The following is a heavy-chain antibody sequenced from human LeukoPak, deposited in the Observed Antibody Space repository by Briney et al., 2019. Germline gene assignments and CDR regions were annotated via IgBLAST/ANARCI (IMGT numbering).Heavy chain of an antibody. CDR2: IRYDGSSK. CDR1: GFTFSNYA. CDR3: ARDQAGSGHYADY. J-gene: IGHJ4*02. Sequence: PGGSLGLSCAASGFTFSNYAMHWVRQAPGKGLEWLAYIRYDGSSKYYADFVKGRFTISRDYSKNTLYLHMNSLRAEDTAVYYCARDQAGSGHYADYWGQGTLVTVSS. D-gene: IGHD3-10*01. V-gene: IGHV3-30*02.